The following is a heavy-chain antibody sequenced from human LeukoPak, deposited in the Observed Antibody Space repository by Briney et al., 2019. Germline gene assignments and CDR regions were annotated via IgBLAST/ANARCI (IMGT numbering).Heavy chain of an antibody. Sequence: GGSLRLSCAASEFTFSSYIMNWVRQAPGKGLEWVSSISTSSSYIYYADSVKGRFTISRDNAKNSLFLQMNSLRAEDTAVYYCARGRVGTTLVGEIDYWGQGTLVTVSS. CDR1: EFTFSSYI. V-gene: IGHV3-21*01. D-gene: IGHD2/OR15-2a*01. CDR3: ARGRVGTTLVGEIDY. CDR2: ISTSSSYI. J-gene: IGHJ4*02.